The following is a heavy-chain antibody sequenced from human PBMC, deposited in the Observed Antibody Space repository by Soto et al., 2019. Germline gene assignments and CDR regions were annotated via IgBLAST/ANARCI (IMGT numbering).Heavy chain of an antibody. Sequence: ASVKVSCKASGYTFTSYGISWVRQAPGQGLEWMGWISAYNGNTNYAQKLQGRVTMTPDTSTSTAYMELRSLRSDDTAVYYCARSESFVVRALSFDYWGQGTLVTVSS. J-gene: IGHJ4*02. V-gene: IGHV1-18*01. CDR3: ARSESFVVRALSFDY. CDR1: GYTFTSYG. CDR2: ISAYNGNT. D-gene: IGHD3-10*01.